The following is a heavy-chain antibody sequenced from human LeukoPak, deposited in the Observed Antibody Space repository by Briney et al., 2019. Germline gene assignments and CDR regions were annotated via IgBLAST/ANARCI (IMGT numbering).Heavy chain of an antibody. CDR3: ARGKAVTTLFDY. V-gene: IGHV4-39*07. J-gene: IGHJ4*02. Sequence: SETLSLTCTVSGGSISSSSYYWGWIRQPPGKGLEWIGSIYYSGSTYYNPSLKSRVTISVDTSKNQFSLKLSSVTAADTAVYYCARGKAVTTLFDYWGQGTLVTVSS. D-gene: IGHD4-17*01. CDR2: IYYSGST. CDR1: GGSISSSSYY.